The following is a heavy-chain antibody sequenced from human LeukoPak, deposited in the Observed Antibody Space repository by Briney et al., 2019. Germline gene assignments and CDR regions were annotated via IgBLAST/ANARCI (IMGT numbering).Heavy chain of an antibody. D-gene: IGHD3-3*01. V-gene: IGHV1-24*01. Sequence: ASVKVSCKVSGYTLTELSMHWVRQAPGKGLEWMGGFDPEDGETIYAQKFQGRVTMTEDTSTDTAYMELSSLRSEDTAVYYCARERAIFGVVIIAGYFDLWGRGTLVTVSS. J-gene: IGHJ2*01. CDR2: FDPEDGET. CDR3: ARERAIFGVVIIAGYFDL. CDR1: GYTLTELS.